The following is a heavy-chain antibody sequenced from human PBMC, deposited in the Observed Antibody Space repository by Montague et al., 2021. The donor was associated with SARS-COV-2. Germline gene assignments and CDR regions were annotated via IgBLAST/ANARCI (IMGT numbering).Heavy chain of an antibody. CDR2: TNDSGRT. CDR1: GGSISSSTYY. V-gene: IGHV4-39*07. J-gene: IGHJ6*02. Sequence: SETLSLTCTVSGGSISSSTYYWGWIRQPPGRGLEWIGETNDSGRTNYNPSLKGRVTISVDTSKNQFSLRLSSVTAAETAVYYCARGYCSGSGCYYYYGMDVWGQGTTVTVSS. CDR3: ARGYCSGSGCYYYYGMDV. D-gene: IGHD2-15*01.